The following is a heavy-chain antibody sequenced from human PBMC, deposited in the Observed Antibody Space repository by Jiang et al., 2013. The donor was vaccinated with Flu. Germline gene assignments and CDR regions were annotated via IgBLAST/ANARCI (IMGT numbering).Heavy chain of an antibody. D-gene: IGHD4-17*01. CDR1: GGSISSYV. V-gene: IGHV4-59*08. CDR2: LLQWEH. J-gene: IGHJ4*02. Sequence: KPSETLSLTCTVSGGSISSYVLELDPAAPREGTGVDWVYLLQWEHQLXPSLKSRVTISVDTSKNQFSLKLSSVTAADTAVYYCARENGDYVLDYWGQGTLVTVSS. CDR3: ARENGDYVLDY.